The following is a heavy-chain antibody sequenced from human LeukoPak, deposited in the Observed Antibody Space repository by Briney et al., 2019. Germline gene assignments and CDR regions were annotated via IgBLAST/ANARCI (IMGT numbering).Heavy chain of an antibody. CDR3: ARDLTGAVFDF. CDR1: VFSFSSYW. CDR2: ITSDGSST. Sequence: GGCLRLSCAASVFSFSSYWMHWVRQAPGKGLLCVSRITSDGSSTSYADSVRGRFTISRDNAKNTVYLQMNSLRAEDTAVYFCARDLTGAVFDFWGQGTLVTVSS. D-gene: IGHD1-26*01. J-gene: IGHJ4*02. V-gene: IGHV3-74*01.